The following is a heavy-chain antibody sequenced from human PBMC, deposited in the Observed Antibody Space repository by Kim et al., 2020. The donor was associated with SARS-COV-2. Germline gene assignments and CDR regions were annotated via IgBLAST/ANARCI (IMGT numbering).Heavy chain of an antibody. CDR1: GGSISSGDYY. J-gene: IGHJ4*02. V-gene: IGHV4-30-4*01. CDR3: SSGSGRKPFDY. Sequence: SETLSLTCTVSGGSISSGDYYWSWIRQPPGKGLEWIGYIYYSGSTYYNPSLKSRVTISVDTSKNQFSLKLSSVTAADTAVYYCSSGSGRKPFDYWGQGTLVTVSS. D-gene: IGHD3-10*01. CDR2: IYYSGST.